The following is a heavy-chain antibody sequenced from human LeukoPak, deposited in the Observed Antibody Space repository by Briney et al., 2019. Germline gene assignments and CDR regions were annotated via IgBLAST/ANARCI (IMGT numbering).Heavy chain of an antibody. V-gene: IGHV1-8*01. J-gene: IGHJ4*02. Sequence: ASVKVSCRVSGYTLTELSMHWVRQATGQGLEWMGWVSPNSANTAYAQKFQGRVTMTRNTSISTAYMELSSLRSEDTAVYYCAIKLSSGGYWGQGTLVTVSS. CDR2: VSPNSANT. D-gene: IGHD3-22*01. CDR1: GYTLTELS. CDR3: AIKLSSGGY.